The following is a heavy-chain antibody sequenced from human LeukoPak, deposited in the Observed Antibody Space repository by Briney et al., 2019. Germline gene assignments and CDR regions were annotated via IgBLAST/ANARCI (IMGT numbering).Heavy chain of an antibody. V-gene: IGHV3-64*01. CDR1: GFTFSSYA. CDR2: ISSNGSST. J-gene: IGHJ4*02. D-gene: IGHD5-18*01. CDR3: ARGIKVDTFYYFDY. Sequence: QPAGTLRLSCAASGFTFSSYAMHWVRQAPGKGLEYVSDISSNGSSTSYANSVKGRFTISRANSKNTLYLQMGSLRAEDMAVYYCARGIKVDTFYYFDYWGEGTLVTVSS.